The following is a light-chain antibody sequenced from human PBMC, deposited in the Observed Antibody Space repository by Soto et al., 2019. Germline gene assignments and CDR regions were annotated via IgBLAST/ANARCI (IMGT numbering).Light chain of an antibody. J-gene: IGKJ1*01. V-gene: IGKV3-15*01. CDR3: QLLNNDLP. Sequence: EIVMTQSTFTLSVTPGERAPLSCRASQNISRSLAWYQQKPGQGPSLLIYGTSTRAGGVPARFSGGGCGTEFTLTITSLQPEDFATYYCQLLNNDLPFGQGTNVDIK. CDR2: GTS. CDR1: QNISRS.